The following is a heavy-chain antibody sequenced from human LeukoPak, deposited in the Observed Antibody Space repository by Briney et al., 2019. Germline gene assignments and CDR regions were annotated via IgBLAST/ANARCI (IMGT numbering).Heavy chain of an antibody. CDR1: GFTFSSYS. D-gene: IGHD3-16*02. J-gene: IGHJ4*02. V-gene: IGHV3-21*01. CDR3: ARAEGLRLGELSSDY. Sequence: GGSLRLSCAASGFTFSSYSMNWVRQAPGKGLEWVSSISRSSSYIYYADSVKGRFTISRDNAKHSLYLQMNSLRAEDTAVYYCARAEGLRLGELSSDYWGQGTLVTVSS. CDR2: ISRSSSYI.